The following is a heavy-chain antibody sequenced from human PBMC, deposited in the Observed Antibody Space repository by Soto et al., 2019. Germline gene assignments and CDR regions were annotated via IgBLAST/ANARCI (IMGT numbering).Heavy chain of an antibody. D-gene: IGHD4-17*01. V-gene: IGHV3-23*01. Sequence: GGSLRLSCAASGFTFSIYAMNWFRQAPGKGLEWVSAISGSAATTHFADSVKGRFTISRDNSKNTLYLQMNSLRAEDTAVYYCAKDHGQRPDYGDYDDAFDIWGQGTMVTVSS. CDR2: ISGSAATT. J-gene: IGHJ3*02. CDR1: GFTFSIYA. CDR3: AKDHGQRPDYGDYDDAFDI.